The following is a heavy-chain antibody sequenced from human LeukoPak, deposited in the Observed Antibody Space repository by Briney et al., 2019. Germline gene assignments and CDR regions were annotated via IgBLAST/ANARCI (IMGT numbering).Heavy chain of an antibody. Sequence: GGSLRLSCAASGFTFSSYAMHWVRHAPGKGLEWVAVISYDGSNKYYADSVKGRFTISRDNSKNTLYLQMNSLRAEDTAVYYCARVASVVVVAATPYYFDYWGQGTLVTVSS. V-gene: IGHV3-30*04. CDR1: GFTFSSYA. J-gene: IGHJ4*02. CDR3: ARVASVVVVAATPYYFDY. D-gene: IGHD2-15*01. CDR2: ISYDGSNK.